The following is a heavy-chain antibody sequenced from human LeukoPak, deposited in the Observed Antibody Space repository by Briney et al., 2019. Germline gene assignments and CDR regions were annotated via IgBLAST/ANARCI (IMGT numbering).Heavy chain of an antibody. V-gene: IGHV3-30-3*01. D-gene: IGHD3-22*01. CDR1: GFAFSSYA. CDR2: ISYDGSNK. CDR3: AKDGTYYYDSSGYYQH. Sequence: GRSLRLSCAASGFAFSSYAMHWVRQAPGKGLEWVAVISYDGSNKYYADSVKGRFTISRDNSKNTLYLQMNSLRAEDTAVYYCAKDGTYYYDSSGYYQHWGQGTLVTVSS. J-gene: IGHJ1*01.